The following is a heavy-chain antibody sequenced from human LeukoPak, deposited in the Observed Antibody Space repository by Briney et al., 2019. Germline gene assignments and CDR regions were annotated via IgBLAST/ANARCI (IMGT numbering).Heavy chain of an antibody. CDR3: AKDRLNIAVAGVDY. Sequence: GGSLRLSCAASGFTLSSYAMSWVRQAPGKGLEWVSLISGNGGSTYYADSVKGRFTISRHNSKNTLYLQMNSLRAEDTAVYYCAKDRLNIAVAGVDYWGQGTLVTVSS. V-gene: IGHV3-23*01. J-gene: IGHJ4*02. D-gene: IGHD6-19*01. CDR1: GFTLSSYA. CDR2: ISGNGGST.